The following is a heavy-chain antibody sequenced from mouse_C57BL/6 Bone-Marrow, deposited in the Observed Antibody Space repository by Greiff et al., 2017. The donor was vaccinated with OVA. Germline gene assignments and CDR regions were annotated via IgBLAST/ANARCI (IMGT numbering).Heavy chain of an antibody. CDR2: INPSNGGT. Sequence: VQLQQSGAELMKPGASVKLSCKASGYTFTSYWMHWVKQRPGQGLEWIGNINPSNGGTNYNEKFKSKATLTVDKSSSTAYMQLSSLTSEDSAVYYCAKLGRGDYFDYWGQGTTLTVSS. D-gene: IGHD4-1*01. J-gene: IGHJ2*01. CDR3: AKLGRGDYFDY. V-gene: IGHV1-53*01. CDR1: GYTFTSYW.